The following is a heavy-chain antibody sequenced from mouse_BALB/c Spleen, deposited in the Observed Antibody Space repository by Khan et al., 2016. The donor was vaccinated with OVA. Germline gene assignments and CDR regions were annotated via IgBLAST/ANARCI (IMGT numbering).Heavy chain of an antibody. J-gene: IGHJ4*01. CDR1: GFSLTDYA. Sequence: VELQQPGPGLVAPSQSLSITCTVSGFSLTDYAVSWIRQPPGKGLEWLGVIWVSGSKYYNSVLKPRLSISKDNSKSQVFLKMNSLQTDDTAMYFCARDPPYYSMDYWGQGTSVTVSS. CDR2: IWVSGSK. V-gene: IGHV2-6-5*01. CDR3: ARDPPYYSMDY.